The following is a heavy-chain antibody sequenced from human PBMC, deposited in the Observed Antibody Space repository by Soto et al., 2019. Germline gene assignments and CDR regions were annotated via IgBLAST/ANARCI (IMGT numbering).Heavy chain of an antibody. V-gene: IGHV4-38-2*02. Sequence: SETLSLTCTVSGYSISSGYYWGWIRQPPGKGLEWIGRIYHSGSTYYNPSLKSRVTISVDTSKNQFSLKLSSVTAADTAVYYCARGGKVYFDYWGQGTLVTVSS. J-gene: IGHJ4*02. CDR3: ARGGKVYFDY. D-gene: IGHD3-16*01. CDR1: GYSISSGYY. CDR2: IYHSGST.